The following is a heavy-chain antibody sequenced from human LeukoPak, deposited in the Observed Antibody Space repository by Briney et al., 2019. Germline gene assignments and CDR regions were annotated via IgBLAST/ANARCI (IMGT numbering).Heavy chain of an antibody. D-gene: IGHD6-13*01. CDR3: ARRQGYTIRRHSYYYMDV. Sequence: RGESLKISCKGSGYDFTNYWIGWVRQMPGKGLEWVGIIFPGDSDARYSPSFQGQVTISADNSIGTAYLQWNSLKASDTAMYYCARRQGYTIRRHSYYYMDVWGKGTTVTVSS. J-gene: IGHJ6*03. CDR1: GYDFTNYW. CDR2: IFPGDSDA. V-gene: IGHV5-51*01.